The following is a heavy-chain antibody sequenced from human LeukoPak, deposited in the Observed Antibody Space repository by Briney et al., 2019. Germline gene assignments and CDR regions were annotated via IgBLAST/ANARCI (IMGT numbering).Heavy chain of an antibody. D-gene: IGHD1-7*01. Sequence: ASVKVSCKASGYTFTGYDINWVRQATGQGLEWMGWMNPNSGNTGYAQKFRGRVTMTRNTSISTAYMELSSLRSEDTAVYYCARGPNWNYVVPLDYWGQGTLVTVSS. CDR1: GYTFTGYD. CDR3: ARGPNWNYVVPLDY. J-gene: IGHJ4*02. V-gene: IGHV1-8*01. CDR2: MNPNSGNT.